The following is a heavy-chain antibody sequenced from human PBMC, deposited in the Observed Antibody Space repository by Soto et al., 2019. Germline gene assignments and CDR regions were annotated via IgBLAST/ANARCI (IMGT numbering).Heavy chain of an antibody. CDR2: ISGSGDRR. Sequence: GGSLRLSCATSGFTFINYAMSWVRQAPGKGLEWVSAISGSGDRRFYADSVKGRFTVSRDNSKNTLYLQLNSLRAEDTALYYCAQDTFSGFDPWFDPWGQGTLVTVSS. CDR3: AQDTFSGFDPWFDP. J-gene: IGHJ5*02. D-gene: IGHD5-12*01. CDR1: GFTFINYA. V-gene: IGHV3-23*01.